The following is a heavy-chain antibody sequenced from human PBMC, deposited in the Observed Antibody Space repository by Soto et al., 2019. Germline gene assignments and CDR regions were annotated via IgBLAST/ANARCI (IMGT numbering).Heavy chain of an antibody. CDR3: AAGVWGARGWFDT. J-gene: IGHJ5*02. D-gene: IGHD7-27*01. CDR1: GGSIGGYY. CDR2: VYFTGPT. V-gene: IGHV4-4*08. Sequence: SETLSLTCTVSGGSIGGYYWSRIRQTPGKGLEWSGYVYFTGPTSYNPSLRSRVTISIDMTKNQDYLKVTPVTAVCTAVYLCAAGVWGARGWFDTWGQGTLVTVSS.